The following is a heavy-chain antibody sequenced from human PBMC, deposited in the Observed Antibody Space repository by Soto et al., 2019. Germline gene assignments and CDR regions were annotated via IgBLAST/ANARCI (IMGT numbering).Heavy chain of an antibody. CDR2: IDYNGVT. CDR3: GKVLVGATGHTDSDS. J-gene: IGHJ4*02. D-gene: IGHD2-15*01. V-gene: IGHV4-39*01. Sequence: PXETLSLRCTVSGGSIYRSSYYWGWIRQPPGRGLEWIGNIDYNGVTYSNPSLKSRVTISRDTSKNQFSLKLTSVTAADTALYYCGKVLVGATGHTDSDSWGPGTLVTVSS. CDR1: GGSIYRSSYY.